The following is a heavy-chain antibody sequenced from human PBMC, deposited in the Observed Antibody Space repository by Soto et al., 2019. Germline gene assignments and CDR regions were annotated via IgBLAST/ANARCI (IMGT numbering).Heavy chain of an antibody. CDR1: GFIFRSFW. D-gene: IGHD6-13*01. CDR3: ARCRYIAAAGTFDY. Sequence: GGSLRLSCAASGFIFRSFWMSWVRQAPGKGLEWVANIKQDGTEKNYLDSVKGRFTISRDNAKNSLYLQMNSLRAEDTAVYYCARCRYIAAAGTFDYWGQGTLVTVSS. J-gene: IGHJ4*02. V-gene: IGHV3-7*05. CDR2: IKQDGTEK.